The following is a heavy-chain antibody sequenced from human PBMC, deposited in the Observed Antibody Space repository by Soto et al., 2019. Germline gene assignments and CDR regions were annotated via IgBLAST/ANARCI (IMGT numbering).Heavy chain of an antibody. CDR2: ISGSDGKT. V-gene: IGHV3-23*01. D-gene: IGHD3-3*01. Sequence: LRLSCAASGFSFGSYALSWVRQAPGKGLEWVSTISGSDGKTFYADSVKGRFSISRDTSQSTLYLQMNSLRADDTAMYYCARWSYLDYWGQGTRVTVSS. CDR3: ARWSYLDY. J-gene: IGHJ4*02. CDR1: GFSFGSYA.